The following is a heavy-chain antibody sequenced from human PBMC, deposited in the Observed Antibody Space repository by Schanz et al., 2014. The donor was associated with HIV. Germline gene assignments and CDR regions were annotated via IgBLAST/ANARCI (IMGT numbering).Heavy chain of an antibody. J-gene: IGHJ6*02. D-gene: IGHD3-22*01. V-gene: IGHV3-30*18. CDR1: GFTFDSFG. CDR2: ISYDGRNK. CDR3: AKDRNYYDSRFLGKGNYYYYYGMDV. Sequence: QVQLAESGGGVVRPGRSLRLSCAASGFTFDSFGMHWVRQAPGKGLEWGAVISYDGRNKYQAASVKGRFTVSRDNAKNTVYLQMKSLRVEDTAVYYCAKDRNYYDSRFLGKGNYYYYYGMDVWAQGTTVTVSS.